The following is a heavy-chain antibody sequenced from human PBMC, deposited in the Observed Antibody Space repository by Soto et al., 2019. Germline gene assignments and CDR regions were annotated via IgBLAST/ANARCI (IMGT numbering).Heavy chain of an antibody. CDR1: GFSFDSYS. CDR3: AKESVEATYSFYGMDV. J-gene: IGHJ6*02. V-gene: IGHV3-30*18. Sequence: TGGSLRLSCAGSGFSFDSYSMHWVRQAPGKGLEWVTTVSFDSKNKYYIDSVEGRFTISRDNSKNMLYLQMNSLTHEDTAVYHCAKESVEATYSFYGMDVWGPGTTVTVSS. D-gene: IGHD4-4*01. CDR2: VSFDSKNK.